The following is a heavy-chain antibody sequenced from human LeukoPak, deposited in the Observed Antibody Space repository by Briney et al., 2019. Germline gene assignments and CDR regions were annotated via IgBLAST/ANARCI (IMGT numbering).Heavy chain of an antibody. CDR3: ARDITLNWFDP. V-gene: IGHV1-8*02. CDR2: MNPNSGNT. CDR1: GGTFSSYD. J-gene: IGHJ5*02. Sequence: ASVKVSCKASGGTFSSYDINWVRQATGQGLEWMGWMNPNSGNTGYAQKFQGRVTMTRNTSISTAYMELSSLRSEDTAVYYCARDITLNWFDPWGQGTLVTVSS. D-gene: IGHD3-10*01.